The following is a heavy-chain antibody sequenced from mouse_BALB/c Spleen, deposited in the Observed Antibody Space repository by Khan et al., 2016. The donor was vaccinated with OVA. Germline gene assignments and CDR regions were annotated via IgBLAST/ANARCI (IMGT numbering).Heavy chain of an antibody. CDR2: IWTGGNT. V-gene: IGHV2-9*02. CDR1: GFSFTSYG. Sequence: VVLVESGPGLVAPSQSLSITCTVSGFSFTSYGVHWIRQPPGKGLEWLGVIWTGGNTNYNSALMSRLSISKDNSKSQVFLKMNSLQTDDTAMYYCARDRLRLAMDSWGQGTSVTVSS. J-gene: IGHJ4*01. D-gene: IGHD2-4*01. CDR3: ARDRLRLAMDS.